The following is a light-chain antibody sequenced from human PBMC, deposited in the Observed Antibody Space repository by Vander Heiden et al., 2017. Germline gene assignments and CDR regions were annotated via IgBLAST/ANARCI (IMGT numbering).Light chain of an antibody. V-gene: IGKV1-33*01. CDR2: DAS. Sequence: DIQMTQSPSSLSASVGDRVTITCQASQDISNYLNWYQQKPGKAPKLLIYDASNLETGVPSRFSGSGYGTDFTFTISSLQPEDIASYYCQQYDNLSMSTFGPGTKLEIK. J-gene: IGKJ2*01. CDR3: QQYDNLSMST. CDR1: QDISNY.